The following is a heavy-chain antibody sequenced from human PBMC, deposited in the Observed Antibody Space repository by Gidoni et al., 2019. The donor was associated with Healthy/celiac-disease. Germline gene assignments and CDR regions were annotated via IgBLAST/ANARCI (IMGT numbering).Heavy chain of an antibody. CDR3: TTDWGITIFGVGSLFDY. D-gene: IGHD3-3*01. J-gene: IGHJ4*02. CDR2: MNSKTDGGTT. Sequence: EVQLVESGGGLVKPGGSLRLSCAATGFAFSHARLRWVRQVPGKGLEWVGRMNSKTDGGTTDYAAPVKGRFTISRDDSKNTLYLQMNSLKTEDTAVYYCTTDWGITIFGVGSLFDYWGQGTLVTVSS. CDR1: GFAFSHAR. V-gene: IGHV3-15*01.